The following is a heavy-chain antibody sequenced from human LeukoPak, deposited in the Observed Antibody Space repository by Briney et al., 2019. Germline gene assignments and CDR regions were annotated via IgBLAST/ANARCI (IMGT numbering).Heavy chain of an antibody. V-gene: IGHV1-18*01. J-gene: IGHJ6*03. CDR1: GYTFTSYG. CDR3: ARGSGSNYMVV. Sequence: ASVKVSCKPSGYTFTSYGITWVRQAPGQGLEWMGWVKPYNGDTNYAQNLQGRVTMTTDTSTSTAYMELRSLRSDDTAVYYCARGSGSNYMVVWGRGTTVTVYS. D-gene: IGHD3-10*01. CDR2: VKPYNGDT.